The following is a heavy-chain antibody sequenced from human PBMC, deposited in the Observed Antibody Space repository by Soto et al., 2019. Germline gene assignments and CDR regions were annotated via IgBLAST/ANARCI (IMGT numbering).Heavy chain of an antibody. CDR3: ARRKEKWYSSSWYLHYYYYYGMDV. CDR1: GYTFTSYD. J-gene: IGHJ6*02. D-gene: IGHD6-13*01. Sequence: ASVKVSCKASGYTFTSYDINWVRQATGQGLEWMGWMNPNSGNTGYAQKFQGRVTMTRNTSISTAYMELSSLRSEDTAVYYCARRKEKWYSSSWYLHYYYYYGMDVWGQGTTVTVSS. V-gene: IGHV1-8*01. CDR2: MNPNSGNT.